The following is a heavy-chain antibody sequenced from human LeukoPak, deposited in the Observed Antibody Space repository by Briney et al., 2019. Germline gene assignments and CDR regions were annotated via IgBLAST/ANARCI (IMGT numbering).Heavy chain of an antibody. CDR3: AKGLRTGVGPYMGYHYYMGV. Sequence: GGSLRLSCAASGFTFSSYWMSWVRQAPGKGLKWVSTINDNGAGTYYADSVKGRFTISRDNSYNTVSLQMNSLRDEDTGVYYCAKGLRTGVGPYMGYHYYMGVWGKGATVTVSS. CDR2: INDNGAGT. CDR1: GFTFSSYW. V-gene: IGHV3-23*01. D-gene: IGHD3-16*01. J-gene: IGHJ6*03.